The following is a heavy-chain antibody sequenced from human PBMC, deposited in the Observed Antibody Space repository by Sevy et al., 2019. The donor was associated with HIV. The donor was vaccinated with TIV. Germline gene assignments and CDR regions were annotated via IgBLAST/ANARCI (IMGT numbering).Heavy chain of an antibody. CDR3: ARPESLQYNYAFDS. J-gene: IGHJ4*02. CDR2: IYYTGTT. CDR1: GGSISSSSYY. Sequence: SETLSLICSVSGGSISSSSYYWGWVRQPPGKGLEWIGSIYYTGTTYYNPSLKSRVTISKDTSKNQLSLELSSVTAADTAVYHCARPESLQYNYAFDSWGPGTLVTVSS. D-gene: IGHD5-18*01. V-gene: IGHV4-39*01.